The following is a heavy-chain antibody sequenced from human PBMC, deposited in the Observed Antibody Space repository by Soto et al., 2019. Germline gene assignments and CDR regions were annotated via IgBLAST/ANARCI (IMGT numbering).Heavy chain of an antibody. CDR3: ARGGTRTTYWGLFYT. D-gene: IGHD7-27*01. CDR1: GFTFSGYW. V-gene: IGHV3-74*01. J-gene: IGHJ5*02. Sequence: PGGSLRLSCAVSGFTFSGYWIHWVRQAPWKGPVWVSRLNPNGTFTTNADSVKGRFTISRDNAKKTVYLQMNSLRADDTAVYYCARGGTRTTYWGLFYTWGQRSLVAVSS. CDR2: LNPNGTFT.